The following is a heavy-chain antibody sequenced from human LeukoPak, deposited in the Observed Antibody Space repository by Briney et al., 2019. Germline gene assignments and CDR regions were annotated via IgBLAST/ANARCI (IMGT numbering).Heavy chain of an antibody. CDR2: IYHNGTP. D-gene: IGHD2-2*02. V-gene: IGHV4-4*02. CDR3: ATAPILRGEGGEHYKYGMDV. CDR1: VGSINSGNW. J-gene: IGHJ6*02. Sequence: PSGTLSLTCAVSVGSINSGNWWSWVRQSPGKGLEWIGEIYHNGTPNYNPSHKSRVTISADTFKNHFSLKMTSVTAADTAVYYCATAPILRGEGGEHYKYGMDVWGQGTTVIVSS.